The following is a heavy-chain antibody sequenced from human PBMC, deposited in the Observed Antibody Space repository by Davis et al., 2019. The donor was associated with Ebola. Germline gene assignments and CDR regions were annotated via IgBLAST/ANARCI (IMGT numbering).Heavy chain of an antibody. Sequence: SETLSLTCAVYGGFFSGYYWSWIRQPPGKGLEWIGEINHSGSTNYNPSLKSRVTISVDTSKNQSSLKLSSVTAADTAVYYCARAEGSGWYHKFWGQGNLVTVSS. CDR3: ARAEGSGWYHKF. J-gene: IGHJ4*02. V-gene: IGHV4-34*01. CDR2: INHSGST. CDR1: GGFFSGYY. D-gene: IGHD6-19*01.